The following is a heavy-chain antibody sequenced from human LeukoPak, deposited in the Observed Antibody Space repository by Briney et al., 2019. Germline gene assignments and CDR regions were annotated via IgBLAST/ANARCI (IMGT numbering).Heavy chain of an antibody. CDR2: IGGSGGST. Sequence: GGSLRLSCAASGFTFSSYAMSWVRQAPGKGLEWVSAIGGSGGSTYYADSVKGRFTISRDNSKNTLYLQMNSLRAEDTAVYYCAKDPEHGYYFDYWGQGTLVTVSS. J-gene: IGHJ4*02. CDR3: AKDPEHGYYFDY. V-gene: IGHV3-23*01. CDR1: GFTFSSYA. D-gene: IGHD1/OR15-1a*01.